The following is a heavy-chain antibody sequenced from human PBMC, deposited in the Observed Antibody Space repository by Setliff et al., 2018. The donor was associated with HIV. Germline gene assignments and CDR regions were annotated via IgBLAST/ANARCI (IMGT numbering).Heavy chain of an antibody. CDR2: IHTSGNT. D-gene: IGHD6-19*01. Sequence: LSLTCTVSGGSISSGDYYWTWIRQPAGKGLQWIGRIHTSGNTNYNPSLKSRVTISVDTSKSQFSLKLSSLTAADTAVYYCARGRTQWPNCNYFDPWGLGTLVTVSS. CDR1: GGSISSGDYY. CDR3: ARGRTQWPNCNYFDP. J-gene: IGHJ5*02. V-gene: IGHV4-61*02.